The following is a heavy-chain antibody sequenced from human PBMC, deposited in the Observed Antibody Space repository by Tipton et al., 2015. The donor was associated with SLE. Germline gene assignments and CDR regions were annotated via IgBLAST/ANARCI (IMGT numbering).Heavy chain of an antibody. CDR3: AKDSPSACLTILPCDAFHL. J-gene: IGHJ3*01. Sequence: SLRLSCAASGFNFYNYAMNWVRQAPGKGLEWVSAVSSSGDKTYYADSVKGRFTISRDNSKNTLYLQMNSLSADDTAVDYCAKDSPSACLTILPCDAFHLWGQGTIITVSS. CDR1: GFNFYNYA. V-gene: IGHV3-23*01. D-gene: IGHD3-3*01. CDR2: VSSSGDKT.